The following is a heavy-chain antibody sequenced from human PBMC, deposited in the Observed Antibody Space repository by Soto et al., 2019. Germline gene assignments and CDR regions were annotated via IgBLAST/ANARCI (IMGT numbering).Heavy chain of an antibody. CDR2: VGGSGGDT. Sequence: EVQLLASGGGLVQPGGSLRLSCAASGFPFSSYAMSWVRQAPGKGLEWVSAVGGSGGDTYYADSVKGRFTVSRDNAENTLYLQLNSLRVEDTAIYYCARMTWRGRADYWGQGILVTVSS. J-gene: IGHJ4*02. D-gene: IGHD3-3*01. V-gene: IGHV3-23*01. CDR1: GFPFSSYA. CDR3: ARMTWRGRADY.